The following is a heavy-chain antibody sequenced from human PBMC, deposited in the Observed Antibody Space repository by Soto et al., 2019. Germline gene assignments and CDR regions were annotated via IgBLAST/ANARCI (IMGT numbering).Heavy chain of an antibody. J-gene: IGHJ6*02. CDR2: ISYAGRCL. V-gene: IGHV3-30-3*01. CDR3: ESDCSSHTCYRQGGMDV. Sequence: QVQLVESGGGVVQPGRSLTLSCAASGFSLNSYAMHWVRQAPGKGLEWVAVISYAGRCLKYGDSVKGRFTISRDNSKNTVYLQMDSLRTEDTAVYYCESDCSSHTCYRQGGMDVWGQGTTVTVSS. CDR1: GFSLNSYA. D-gene: IGHD2-2*02.